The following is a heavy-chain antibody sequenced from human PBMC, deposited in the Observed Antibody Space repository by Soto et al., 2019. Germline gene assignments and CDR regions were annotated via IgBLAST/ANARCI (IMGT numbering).Heavy chain of an antibody. V-gene: IGHV4-4*07. Sequence: PSETLSLTCTVSGGSISGSYWSWVRQPAGKGLEWTGRIYSSGSSNYNPSLNSRLTMSLDTSKNQFSLKLGSVTAADTAIYYCARLFTVTTDYYFGMDVWGQGTTVTVSS. J-gene: IGHJ6*02. D-gene: IGHD4-17*01. CDR2: IYSSGSS. CDR1: GGSISGSY. CDR3: ARLFTVTTDYYFGMDV.